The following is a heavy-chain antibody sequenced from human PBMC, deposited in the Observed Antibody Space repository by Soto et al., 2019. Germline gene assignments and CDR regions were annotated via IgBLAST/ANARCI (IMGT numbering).Heavy chain of an antibody. V-gene: IGHV4-59*11. D-gene: IGHD6-13*01. J-gene: IGHJ2*01. CDR1: GGSSSSHH. CDR3: ARGIAAATTTFSWYFDL. Sequence: PSETLSVTCAVPGGSSSSHHWSWIRHPPGEGLEWIGYIKNNGGTNYNPSLKSRVTISVDTSKNQFSLKLRSVTAADTAVYYCARGIAAATTTFSWYFDLWGRGTLVPVSS. CDR2: IKNNGGT.